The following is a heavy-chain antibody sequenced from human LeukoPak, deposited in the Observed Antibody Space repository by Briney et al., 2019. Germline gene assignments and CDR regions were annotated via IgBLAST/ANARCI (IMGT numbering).Heavy chain of an antibody. D-gene: IGHD2-21*01. Sequence: ASVKASCKASGYTLTVYYIDWVRQAPGQGLEWMGWIYPNSGGTKYAQKFQDRVTMTRDTSISTAYMELSRLTSDDTAVYYCARDGDSTMIDFDYWGQGTLVTVSS. J-gene: IGHJ4*01. CDR3: ARDGDSTMIDFDY. V-gene: IGHV1-2*02. CDR1: GYTLTVYY. CDR2: IYPNSGGT.